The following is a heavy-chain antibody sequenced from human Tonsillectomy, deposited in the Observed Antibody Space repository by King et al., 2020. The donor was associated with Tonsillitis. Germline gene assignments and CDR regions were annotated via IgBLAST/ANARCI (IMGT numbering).Heavy chain of an antibody. V-gene: IGHV1-2*02. J-gene: IGHJ3*02. CDR3: AREGDAFDI. CDR2: INPNSGVK. Sequence: QLVQSGAEVKKPGASVKVSCKASGYSFTGYYMHGVRQAPGQGLEWRGRINPNSGVKDYAQKFQGRVTMTRDTSISTAYRELTRLRSDDTAVYYCAREGDAFDIWGQGTRVTVSS. CDR1: GYSFTGYY.